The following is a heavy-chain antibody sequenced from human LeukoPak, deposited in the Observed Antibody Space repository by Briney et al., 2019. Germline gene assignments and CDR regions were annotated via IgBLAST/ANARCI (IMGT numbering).Heavy chain of an antibody. Sequence: SETLSLTCTVSGGSVSSGSYYWSWIRQPPGKGLEWIGYIYYSGSTNYNPSLKSRVAISVDTSKNQFSLKLSSVTAADTAVYYCATYSSAMAHYWGQGTLVTVSS. D-gene: IGHD2-2*01. CDR1: GGSVSSGSYY. J-gene: IGHJ4*02. CDR3: ATYSSAMAHY. V-gene: IGHV4-61*01. CDR2: IYYSGST.